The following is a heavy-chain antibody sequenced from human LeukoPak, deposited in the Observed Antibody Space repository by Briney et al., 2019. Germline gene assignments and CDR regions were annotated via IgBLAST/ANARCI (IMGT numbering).Heavy chain of an antibody. CDR3: AISGGYWAWAH. D-gene: IGHD1-26*01. V-gene: IGHV3-23*01. CDR1: GFTFSSYA. J-gene: IGHJ4*02. CDR2: ISGSGGST. Sequence: GGSLRLSCAASGFTFSSYAMSWVRQAPGKGLEWVSAISGSGGSTYYADSVKGRFTISRDNSKNTLYLQMSGLRAEDTAVYYCAISGGYWAWAHWGQGTLVTVSS.